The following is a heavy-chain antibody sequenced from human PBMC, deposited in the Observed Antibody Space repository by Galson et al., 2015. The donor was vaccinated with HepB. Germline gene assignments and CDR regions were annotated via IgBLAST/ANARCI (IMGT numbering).Heavy chain of an antibody. D-gene: IGHD1-26*01. CDR2: FDPDDGER. Sequence: SVKVSCKVSGYTLPQLPIHWVRQAPGKGLEWMGGFDPDDGERIYAQNFQGRVTMTEDTSTDTAYMQLSSLRSDDTAVYYCATDFSPRGNYYGTFDYWGQGTLVAVSS. CDR3: ATDFSPRGNYYGTFDY. V-gene: IGHV1-24*01. CDR1: GYTLPQLP. J-gene: IGHJ4*02.